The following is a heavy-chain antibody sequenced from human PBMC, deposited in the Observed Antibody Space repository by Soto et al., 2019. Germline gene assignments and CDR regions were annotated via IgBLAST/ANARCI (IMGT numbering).Heavy chain of an antibody. D-gene: IGHD2-21*02. CDR2: INQDGSEK. CDR3: ARDFGGDSF. CDR1: GFSFSTYW. V-gene: IGHV3-7*01. Sequence: EVQLVESGGGLVQPGGSLRLSCAGSGFSFSTYWMGWVRQAPGKGLEWVANINQDGSEKYYVDSVKGRFTISRDNAKNSLYLQMNSLRGEDTAVYYCARDFGGDSFWGQGTLVTVSS. J-gene: IGHJ4*02.